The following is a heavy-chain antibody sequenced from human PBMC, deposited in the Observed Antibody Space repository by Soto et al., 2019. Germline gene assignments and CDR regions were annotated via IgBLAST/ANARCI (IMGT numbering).Heavy chain of an antibody. D-gene: IGHD6-13*01. CDR3: ARGSRIAAAGTLIDY. Sequence: ASVKVSCKASGHTFTSYGISWVRQAPGQGLEWMGWISAYNGNTNYAQKLQGRVTMTTDTSTSTAYMELRSLRSDDTAVYYCARGSRIAAAGTLIDYWGQGTLVTVSS. V-gene: IGHV1-18*04. CDR1: GHTFTSYG. CDR2: ISAYNGNT. J-gene: IGHJ4*02.